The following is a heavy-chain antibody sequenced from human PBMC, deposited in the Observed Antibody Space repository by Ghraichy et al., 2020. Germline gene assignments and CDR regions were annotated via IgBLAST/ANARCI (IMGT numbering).Heavy chain of an antibody. CDR3: AHRENKLRFLEWLHIPSGGHAFDI. D-gene: IGHD3-3*01. Sequence: SGPTLVKPTQTLTLTCTFSGFSLSTSGVGVGWIRQPPGKALEWLALIYWDDDKRYSPSLKSRLTITKDTSKNQVVLTMTNMDPVDTATYYCAHRENKLRFLEWLHIPSGGHAFDIWGQGTMVTVSS. V-gene: IGHV2-5*02. CDR1: GFSLSTSGVG. CDR2: IYWDDDK. J-gene: IGHJ3*02.